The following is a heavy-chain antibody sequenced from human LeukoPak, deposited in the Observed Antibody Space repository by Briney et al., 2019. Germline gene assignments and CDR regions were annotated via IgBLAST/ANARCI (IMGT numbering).Heavy chain of an antibody. CDR3: ARLGGSYYADFDS. V-gene: IGHV4-39*01. Sequence: SETLSLICTVSGGSISSSSYYWGWIRQPPGKGLEWIGSIYYSGSTYYNPSLKSRVTISVDTSKNQFSLKLNSVTAADTAVYYCARLGGSYYADFDSWGQGALVTVSS. J-gene: IGHJ4*02. D-gene: IGHD1-26*01. CDR1: GGSISSSSYY. CDR2: IYYSGST.